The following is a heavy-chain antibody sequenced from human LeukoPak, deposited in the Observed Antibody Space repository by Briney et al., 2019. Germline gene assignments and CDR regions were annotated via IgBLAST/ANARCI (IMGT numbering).Heavy chain of an antibody. D-gene: IGHD5-12*01. V-gene: IGHV4-59*12. CDR2: IYYSGST. CDR1: GGSISSYY. CDR3: SRRGYSGSDPAFDI. J-gene: IGHJ3*02. Sequence: SETLSLTCTVSGGSISSYYWSWIRQPPGKGLEWIGYIYYSGSTNYNPSLKSRVTISVDTSKNQFSLKLTSVTAADTAVYYCSRRGYSGSDPAFDIWGQGTMVTVSS.